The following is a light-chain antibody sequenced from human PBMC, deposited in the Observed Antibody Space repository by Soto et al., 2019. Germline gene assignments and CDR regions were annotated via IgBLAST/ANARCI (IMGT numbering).Light chain of an antibody. J-gene: IGLJ1*01. CDR1: SSNIGGNS. CDR3: GSWDSSLSAYV. CDR2: DDN. V-gene: IGLV1-51*01. Sequence: SVLTQPPSVSAAPGQKVTISCSGSSSNIGGNSVSWYQQLPGTAPKLLIYDDNKRPSGIPDRFSGPKSGTSAPLGITGFQTGDEADYYCGSWDSSLSAYVFGTGTKVTVL.